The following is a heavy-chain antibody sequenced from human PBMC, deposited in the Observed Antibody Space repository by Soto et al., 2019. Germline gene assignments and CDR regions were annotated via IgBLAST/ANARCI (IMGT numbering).Heavy chain of an antibody. J-gene: IGHJ4*02. CDR3: ARDVSGSSIAAPYFDS. Sequence: EVQLVESGGGLVQPGGSLRLSCAASGFIFSSYAMNWVRQAPGKGLEWVSYISSSSSTIYYADSVKGRFTISSGNAKTSLYLQMSSLTAEDTAVYYCARDVSGSSIAAPYFDSWGQGTLVTVSS. CDR2: ISSSSSTI. V-gene: IGHV3-48*01. CDR1: GFIFSSYA. D-gene: IGHD6-6*01.